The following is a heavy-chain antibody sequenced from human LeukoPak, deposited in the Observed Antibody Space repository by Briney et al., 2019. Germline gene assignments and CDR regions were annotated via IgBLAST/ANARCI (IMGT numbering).Heavy chain of an antibody. D-gene: IGHD6-19*01. J-gene: IGHJ4*02. Sequence: GGSLRLSCAASGFTFNYYSMHWVRQAPGKGLEYVSAISSNGGSTYYANSVKGRFTISRDNSKNTLYLQMGSLRAEDMAVYYCAREGSVAGLDYWGQGTLVTVSS. V-gene: IGHV3-64*01. CDR2: ISSNGGST. CDR3: AREGSVAGLDY. CDR1: GFTFNYYS.